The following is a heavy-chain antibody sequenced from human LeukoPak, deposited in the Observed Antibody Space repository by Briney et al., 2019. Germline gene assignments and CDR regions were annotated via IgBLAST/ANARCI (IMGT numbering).Heavy chain of an antibody. CDR1: GYTFTSYA. J-gene: IGHJ4*02. CDR2: INAGNGNT. Sequence: ASVKVSCKASGYTFTSYAMHWVRQAPGRRLEWMGWINAGNGNTKYSQKFQGRVTITRDTSASTAYMELSSLRSEDTAVYYCARLADCSGGSCYSPQLWPEYYFDYWGQGTLVTVSS. D-gene: IGHD2-15*01. V-gene: IGHV1-3*01. CDR3: ARLADCSGGSCYSPQLWPEYYFDY.